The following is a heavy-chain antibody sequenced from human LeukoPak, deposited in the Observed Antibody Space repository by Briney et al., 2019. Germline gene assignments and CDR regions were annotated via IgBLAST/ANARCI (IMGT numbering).Heavy chain of an antibody. D-gene: IGHD3/OR15-3a*01. CDR3: ARGGLAHAFDI. J-gene: IGHJ3*02. V-gene: IGHV3-74*01. CDR2: VDNDGSST. Sequence: PGGSLRLSCAASGFTFIRYWMHWVRQAPGKGLVWVSRVDNDGSSTRYADSVKGRFPISRDNAKNTVYLQMNSLRAEDTAVYYCARGGLAHAFDIWGQGTVVTVSS. CDR1: GFTFIRYW.